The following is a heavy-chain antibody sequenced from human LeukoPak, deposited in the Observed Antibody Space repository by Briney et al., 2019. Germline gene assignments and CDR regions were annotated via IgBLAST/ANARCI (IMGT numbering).Heavy chain of an antibody. CDR3: AKVVQYTASTGTGLDY. CDR1: GFTFFNYG. Sequence: GGSLRLSCAASGFTFFNYGMHWVRQAPGKGLDWVAVIWNDGSYKYYADPVKGRFTISRDNPKNTLYLQMDSLRAEDTAIYYCAKVVQYTASTGTGLDYWGQGTLVTVSS. D-gene: IGHD6-13*01. J-gene: IGHJ4*02. V-gene: IGHV3-33*06. CDR2: IWNDGSYK.